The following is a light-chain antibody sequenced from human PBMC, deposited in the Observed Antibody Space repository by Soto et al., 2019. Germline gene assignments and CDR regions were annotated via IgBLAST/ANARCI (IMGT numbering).Light chain of an antibody. CDR1: SSDVGGYNY. CDR2: DVS. Sequence: QSVLTQRASGSGSPGQSITISCTGTSSDVGGYNYVSWYQHHPGKAPKLIIYDVSNRPSGVSIRFSGSKSDNTASLTISGLQPEDEADYHCSSYTTSNTRQIVFGTGTKVTVL. J-gene: IGLJ1*01. CDR3: SSYTTSNTRQIV. V-gene: IGLV2-14*03.